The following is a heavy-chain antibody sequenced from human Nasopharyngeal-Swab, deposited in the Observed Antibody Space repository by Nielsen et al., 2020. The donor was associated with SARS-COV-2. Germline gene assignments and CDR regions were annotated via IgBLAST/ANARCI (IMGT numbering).Heavy chain of an antibody. Sequence: ASVKVSCKASGYTFTSYAMNWVRQAPGQGLEWMGWINTNTGNPTYAQGFTGRFVFSLDTSVSTAYLQISSLKAEDTAVYYCARGGDGYNSYDAFDIWGQWTMATVSS. J-gene: IGHJ3*02. CDR2: INTNTGNP. CDR3: ARGGDGYNSYDAFDI. D-gene: IGHD5-24*01. V-gene: IGHV7-4-1*02. CDR1: GYTFTSYA.